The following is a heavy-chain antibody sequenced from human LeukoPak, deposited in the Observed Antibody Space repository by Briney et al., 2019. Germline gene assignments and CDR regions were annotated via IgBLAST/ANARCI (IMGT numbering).Heavy chain of an antibody. D-gene: IGHD3-10*01. J-gene: IGHJ4*02. CDR2: IRYDGSNK. Sequence: TGGSLRLSCAASGFTFSSYGMHWVRQAPGKGLEWVAFIRYDGSNKYYADSVKGRFTISRDNSKNTLYLQMNSLRAEDTAVYYCAKLAKYFYGWETYYFFEHWGQGTPVTASS. CDR3: AKLAKYFYGWETYYFFEH. V-gene: IGHV3-30*02. CDR1: GFTFSSYG.